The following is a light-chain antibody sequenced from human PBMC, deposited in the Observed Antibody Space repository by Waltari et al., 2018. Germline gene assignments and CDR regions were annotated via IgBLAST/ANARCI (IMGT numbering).Light chain of an antibody. Sequence: QSVLTQPPSVSAAPGQKVTISCSGSKSNIGRNYVSWYQQVPGTAPKLLIYDDTKRPSGSPDRFSGSKSGTSATLGITGLQTGDEADYYCGTWDTSLSVVVFGGGTKLTVL. V-gene: IGLV1-51*01. CDR3: GTWDTSLSVVV. CDR2: DDT. J-gene: IGLJ2*01. CDR1: KSNIGRNY.